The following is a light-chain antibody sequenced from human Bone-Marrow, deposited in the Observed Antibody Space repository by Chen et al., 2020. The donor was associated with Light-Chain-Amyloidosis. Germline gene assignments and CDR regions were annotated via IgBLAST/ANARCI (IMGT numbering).Light chain of an antibody. V-gene: IGKV1-39*01. CDR3: QQSFTTLYT. CDR1: QNISTF. J-gene: IGKJ2*01. Sequence: DIQMTQSPSSLSASVGDRVTITCRASQNISTFLNWYQQKPGKGPNLLIYTTSYFHSGVPSRFSGSGSGTDFTLTISSLQPEDFATYYCQQSFTTLYTFGQGTNLEIK. CDR2: TTS.